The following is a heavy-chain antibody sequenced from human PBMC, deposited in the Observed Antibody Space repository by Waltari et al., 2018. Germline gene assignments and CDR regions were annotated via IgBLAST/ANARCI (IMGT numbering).Heavy chain of an antibody. V-gene: IGHV1-69*13. CDR3: ARGYSYAHFGYYGMDV. CDR2: SIPIFGTA. J-gene: IGHJ6*02. Sequence: QVQLVQSGAEVKKPGSSVKVSCKASGGTFSSYAISWVRQAPGQGLEWMGRSIPIFGTANYAQKFQGRVTITADKSTSTAYMELSSLRSEDTAVYYCARGYSYAHFGYYGMDVWGQGTTVTVSS. D-gene: IGHD5-18*01. CDR1: GGTFSSYA.